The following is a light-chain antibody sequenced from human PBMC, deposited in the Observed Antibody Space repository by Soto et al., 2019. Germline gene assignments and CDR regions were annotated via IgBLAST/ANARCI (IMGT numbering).Light chain of an antibody. V-gene: IGLV2-8*01. CDR3: SSYAGSSNFVL. Sequence: QSVLTQPPSASGSPGQSVTISCTGTSSDVGAYNYVSWYQQFPGKAPKLIIYEVTKRPSGVPDRYSGSKSGNTASLTVSGLQAEDEADYYCSSYAGSSNFVLFGGGTKLTVL. CDR2: EVT. J-gene: IGLJ2*01. CDR1: SSDVGAYNY.